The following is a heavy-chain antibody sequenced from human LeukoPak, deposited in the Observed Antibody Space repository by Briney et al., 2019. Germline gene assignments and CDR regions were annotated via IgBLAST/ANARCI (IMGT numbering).Heavy chain of an antibody. Sequence: GGSLRLSCAASGFTFSGYWMHWVRQAPGKGLEWVSYISSSAGTIYYADSVKGRFTISRDNAKRALYLQMDGLRAEDTAVYYCARKDWDTIVQGTDWYFDLWGRGTLVTVSS. V-gene: IGHV3-48*04. J-gene: IGHJ2*01. CDR1: GFTFSGYW. CDR2: ISSSAGTI. CDR3: ARKDWDTIVQGTDWYFDL. D-gene: IGHD3/OR15-3a*01.